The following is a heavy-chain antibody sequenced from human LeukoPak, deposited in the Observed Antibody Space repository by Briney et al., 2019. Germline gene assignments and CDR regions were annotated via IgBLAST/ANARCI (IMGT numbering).Heavy chain of an antibody. D-gene: IGHD3-10*01. J-gene: IGHJ5*02. Sequence: SVKVSCKASGGTFSSYAISWVRQAPGQGLEWXXXXXPIFGTANYAQKFQGRVTITADKSTSTAYMELSSLRSEDTAVYYCARVSFTMVRGVIISGPNWFDPWGQGTLVTVSS. CDR1: GGTFSSYA. CDR2: XXPIFGTA. V-gene: IGHV1-69*06. CDR3: ARVSFTMVRGVIISGPNWFDP.